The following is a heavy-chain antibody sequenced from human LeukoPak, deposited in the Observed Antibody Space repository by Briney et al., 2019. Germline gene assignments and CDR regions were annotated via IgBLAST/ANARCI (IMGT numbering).Heavy chain of an antibody. CDR1: GGSISRYY. CDR3: ARGSYCSSTSCYYYYYYMDV. J-gene: IGHJ6*03. Sequence: PSETLSLTCTVSGGSISRYYWSWIREPAGKGLEWIGRIYTSGSTNYNPSLKSRVTMSVDTSKNQFSLKLSSVTAADTAVYYCARGSYCSSTSCYYYYYYMDVWGKGTTVSVSS. CDR2: IYTSGST. V-gene: IGHV4-4*07. D-gene: IGHD2-2*01.